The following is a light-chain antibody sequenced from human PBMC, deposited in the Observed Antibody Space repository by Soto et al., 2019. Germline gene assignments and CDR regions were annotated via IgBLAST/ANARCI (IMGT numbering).Light chain of an antibody. V-gene: IGLV1-40*01. CDR3: HSYDSRLNCYV. CDR1: NSNIGAGFA. J-gene: IGLJ1*01. Sequence: QSVLTQPPSVSGAPGQRVTISCTGSNSNIGAGFAVHWYQQLPGTAPKLLIHGTNNRPSGVPDRFSGSKSDTSASLAITGLQADDEADYYCHSYDSRLNCYVFGTGTKVTVL. CDR2: GTN.